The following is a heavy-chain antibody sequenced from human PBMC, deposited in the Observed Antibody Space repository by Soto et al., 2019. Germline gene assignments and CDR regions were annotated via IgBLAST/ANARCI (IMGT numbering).Heavy chain of an antibody. Sequence: GSLRLSCAASGFTFSSYWMHWVRQAPGKGLVWVSRINSDGSSTSYADSVEGRSTISRDNAKNTLYLQMNSLRAEDTAVYYCARGNSGSYRSMDYYYGMDVWGQGTTVTVSS. CDR1: GFTFSSYW. V-gene: IGHV3-74*01. J-gene: IGHJ6*02. D-gene: IGHD1-26*01. CDR2: INSDGSST. CDR3: ARGNSGSYRSMDYYYGMDV.